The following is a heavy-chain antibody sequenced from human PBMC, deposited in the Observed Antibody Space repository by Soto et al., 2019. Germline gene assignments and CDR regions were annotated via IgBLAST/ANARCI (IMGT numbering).Heavy chain of an antibody. CDR3: AREGKTVTTFDY. Sequence: QLQLQESGSGLVKPSQTLSLTCAVSGGSISSGGYSWSWIRQPPGKGLEWIGNIYHSGSTYYNPSLTRRVAIAVDRSKNQFSLKLISVTAADTAVYSCAREGKTVTTFDYWGQGTLVTSS. V-gene: IGHV4-30-2*01. D-gene: IGHD4-17*01. CDR2: IYHSGST. J-gene: IGHJ4*02. CDR1: GGSISSGGYS.